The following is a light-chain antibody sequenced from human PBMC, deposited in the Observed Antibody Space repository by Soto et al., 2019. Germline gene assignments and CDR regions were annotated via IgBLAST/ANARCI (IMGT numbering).Light chain of an antibody. CDR2: AAS. J-gene: IGKJ1*01. CDR1: QSVNTN. V-gene: IGKV3-15*01. CDR3: QEYNDWPRGT. Sequence: EVVMTQSPATLSASPGERATLSCRASQSVNTNLAWYQKKPGPAPPVLVYAASTRATGIPDRFSGSGSGTEFTLTISSLQPEDFALYYCQEYNDWPRGTFGQGTKVEVK.